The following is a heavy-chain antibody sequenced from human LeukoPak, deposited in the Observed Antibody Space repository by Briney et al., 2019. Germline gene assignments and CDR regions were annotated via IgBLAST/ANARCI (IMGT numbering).Heavy chain of an antibody. CDR1: GYTFTSYG. Sequence: SVKVSCKASGYTFTSYGISWVRQAPGQGLEWIGWIVVGSGNTNYARKFQERVTITRDMSTSTAYMELSSLRSEDTAVYYCAAGENLLWFGESDYWGQGTLVTVSS. V-gene: IGHV1-58*02. CDR2: IVVGSGNT. CDR3: AAGENLLWFGESDY. J-gene: IGHJ4*02. D-gene: IGHD3-10*01.